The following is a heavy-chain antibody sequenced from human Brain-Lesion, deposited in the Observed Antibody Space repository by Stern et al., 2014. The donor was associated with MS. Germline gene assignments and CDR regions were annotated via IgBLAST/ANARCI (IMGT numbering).Heavy chain of an antibody. CDR3: ARGRVVPGFQYYATDV. CDR2: IFKSGST. CDR1: GGSISSGGYY. Sequence: QVQLVQSGPGLVKPSQTLSLSCTVSGGSISSGGYYWSWIRQPAGKGLEWIGRIFKSGSTSYNPSLKSRGTISIDTSKNQFSLRLNPMTAADTAVYYCARGRVVPGFQYYATDVWGQGTTVIVSS. J-gene: IGHJ6*02. V-gene: IGHV4-61*02. D-gene: IGHD2-2*01.